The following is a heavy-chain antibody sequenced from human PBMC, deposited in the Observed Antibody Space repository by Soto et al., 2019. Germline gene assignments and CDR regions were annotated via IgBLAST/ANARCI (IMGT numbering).Heavy chain of an antibody. CDR3: AKAPDYDFWRGYIFDY. CDR1: GFTFSSYA. V-gene: IGHV3-23*01. J-gene: IGHJ4*02. Sequence: PGGSLRLSCAASGFTFSSYAMSWVRQAPGKGLEWVSAISGSGGSTYYADSVKGRFTISRDNSKNTLYLQMNSLRAEDTAVYYCAKAPDYDFWRGYIFDYWGPGTLVTVSS. D-gene: IGHD3-3*01. CDR2: ISGSGGST.